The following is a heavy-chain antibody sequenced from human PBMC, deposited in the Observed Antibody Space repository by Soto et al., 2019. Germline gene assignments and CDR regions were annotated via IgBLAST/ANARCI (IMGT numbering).Heavy chain of an antibody. CDR2: ISGSGGST. CDR3: ATRAYCLRADCGEDYCGMAV. J-gene: IGHJ6*02. D-gene: IGHD2-21*01. Sequence: EVQLLESGGGLVQPGGSRRLSCAASGFTFSNYAMTWVRQAPGMGLEWVSSISGSGGSTYYADSVKGRFTISRDNSKEAVYLQMNSVRAEDTALYYCATRAYCLRADCGEDYCGMAVWGQGTTVTVSS. CDR1: GFTFSNYA. V-gene: IGHV3-23*01.